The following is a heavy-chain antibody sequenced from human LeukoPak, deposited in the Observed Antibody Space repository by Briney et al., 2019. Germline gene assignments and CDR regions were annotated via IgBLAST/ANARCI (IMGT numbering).Heavy chain of an antibody. CDR3: ARSAPVSSSSSDLDY. CDR1: GFTFSSYG. J-gene: IGHJ4*02. D-gene: IGHD6-6*01. V-gene: IGHV3-33*01. CDR2: IWYDGSNK. Sequence: GGSLRLSCAASGFTFSSYGMHWVRQAPGKGLEWVAVIWYDGSNKYYADSVKGRFTISRDNSKNTLYLQMNSLRAEDTALYYCARSAPVSSSSSDLDYWGQGTLVTVSS.